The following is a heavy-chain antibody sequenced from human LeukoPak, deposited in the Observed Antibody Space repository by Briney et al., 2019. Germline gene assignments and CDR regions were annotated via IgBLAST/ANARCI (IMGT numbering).Heavy chain of an antibody. CDR1: GFTFSTYG. CDR2: IGGSGYST. J-gene: IGHJ4*02. Sequence: GGTLRLSCAASGFTFSTYGMTWVRQAPGKGLEWVSAIGGSGYSTYYADSVKGRFTISRDNSRNTLYLQMNSLRAEDTAVYYCARNTLQFDYWGQGTLVTVSS. V-gene: IGHV3-23*01. CDR3: ARNTLQFDY.